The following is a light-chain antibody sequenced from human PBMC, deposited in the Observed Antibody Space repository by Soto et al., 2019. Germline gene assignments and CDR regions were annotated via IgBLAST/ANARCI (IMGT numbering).Light chain of an antibody. CDR2: GAS. CDR1: QSVGTN. J-gene: IGKJ4*01. CDR3: QQYDDWPQLT. V-gene: IGKV3-15*01. Sequence: EIVMTQSPVTLSVSPGERATLSCRASQSVGTNLAWHQQKPGQAPGLLISGASTRATGIPARFSGSGSGTEFTLTISSLQSEDFAIYYCQQYDDWPQLTFGGGTKLESK.